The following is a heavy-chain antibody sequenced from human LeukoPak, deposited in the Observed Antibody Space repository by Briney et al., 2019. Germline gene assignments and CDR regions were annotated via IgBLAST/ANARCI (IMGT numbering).Heavy chain of an antibody. V-gene: IGHV3-30*03. CDR1: GFTLSDYG. Sequence: GGSLRLSCAASGFTLSDYGMHWVRQAPGKGLEWVAVISYDGTKISYADSVKGRFTISRDNSKNTLYLQMNSLRAEDTAVYYCARDHDYGSGSYLAYWGQGTLVTVSS. CDR3: ARDHDYGSGSYLAY. J-gene: IGHJ4*02. CDR2: ISYDGTKI. D-gene: IGHD3-10*01.